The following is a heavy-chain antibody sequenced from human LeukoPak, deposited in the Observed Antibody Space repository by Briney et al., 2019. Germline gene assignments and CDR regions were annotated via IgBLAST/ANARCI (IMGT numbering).Heavy chain of an antibody. V-gene: IGHV3-30*03. Sequence: GGSLRLSCAASGFTFSDYYMSWIRQAPGKGLEWVAVISYDGSNKYYADSVKGRFTISRDNSKNTLYLQMNSLRAEDTAVYYCARGRQQLVPTVFDYWGQGTLVTVSS. D-gene: IGHD6-13*01. CDR3: ARGRQQLVPTVFDY. CDR2: ISYDGSNK. J-gene: IGHJ4*02. CDR1: GFTFSDYY.